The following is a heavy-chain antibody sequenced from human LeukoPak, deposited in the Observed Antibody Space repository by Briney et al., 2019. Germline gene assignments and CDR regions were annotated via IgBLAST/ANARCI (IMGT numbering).Heavy chain of an antibody. V-gene: IGHV4-4*07. CDR3: ARDGDNSGRNPYFDY. CDR2: IYTSGST. CDR1: GGSISSYY. J-gene: IGHJ4*02. Sequence: SETLSLTCTVSGGSISSYYWSWIRQPAGKGLEWIGRIYTSGSTNYNPSLKSRVTMSVDTSKNQFSLKLSSVTAADTAVYYCARDGDNSGRNPYFDYWGQGTLVTVSS. D-gene: IGHD6-19*01.